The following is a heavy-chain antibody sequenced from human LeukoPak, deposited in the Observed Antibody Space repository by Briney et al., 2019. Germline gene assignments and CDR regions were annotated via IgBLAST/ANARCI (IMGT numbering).Heavy chain of an antibody. D-gene: IGHD1-7*01. Sequence: SETLSLTCTVSGGSISSGGYYWSWIRQHPGKGLEWIGYIYYSGSTYYNPPLKSRVTISVDTSKNQFSLKLSSVTAADTAVYYCARGNWNYVPFDYWGQGTLVTVSS. J-gene: IGHJ4*02. CDR3: ARGNWNYVPFDY. CDR2: IYYSGST. CDR1: GGSISSGGYY. V-gene: IGHV4-31*03.